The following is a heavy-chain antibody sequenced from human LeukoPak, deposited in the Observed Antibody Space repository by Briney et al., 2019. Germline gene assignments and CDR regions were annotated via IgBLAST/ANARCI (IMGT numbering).Heavy chain of an antibody. J-gene: IGHJ4*02. Sequence: ASVKVSCKASGYTFTGYYMHRVRQAPGQGLEWMGRINPNSGGTNYAQKFQGRVTMTRDTSISTAYMELSRLRSDDTAVYYCARAPPGASPLFDYWGQGTLVTVSS. CDR2: INPNSGGT. CDR3: ARAPPGASPLFDY. CDR1: GYTFTGYY. D-gene: IGHD3-10*01. V-gene: IGHV1-2*06.